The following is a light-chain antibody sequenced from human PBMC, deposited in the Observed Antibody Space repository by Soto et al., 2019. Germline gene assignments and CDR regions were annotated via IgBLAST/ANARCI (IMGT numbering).Light chain of an antibody. CDR1: QCDKTY. Sequence: SYELTQPPSASVSPGQTVSIPCSGGQCDKTYASWYQQKPGQSPVLVIYLDTKRPSGIPERFSGSNSGNTATLTISGTQAMDEADYFCHACDDTSGVVFGGGTKLTVL. CDR3: HACDDTSGVV. V-gene: IGLV3-1*01. J-gene: IGLJ2*01. CDR2: LDT.